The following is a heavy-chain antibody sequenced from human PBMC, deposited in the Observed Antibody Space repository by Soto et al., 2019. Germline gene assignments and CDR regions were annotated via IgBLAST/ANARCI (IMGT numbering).Heavy chain of an antibody. CDR1: GYTFTSYY. J-gene: IGHJ4*01. CDR3: AGGGPIVGAATLAWLDY. Sequence: QVQLVQSGAEVKKSGASVKVSCKASGYTFTSYYMHWLGQGPGQGLAWMGIINPRGGSTSYAQKSQDSVTRNRSTPTRTVYMELRSLKSEDAAVYYCAGGGPIVGAATLAWLDYWGQGTLVTVSS. V-gene: IGHV1-46*03. CDR2: INPRGGST. D-gene: IGHD2-15*01.